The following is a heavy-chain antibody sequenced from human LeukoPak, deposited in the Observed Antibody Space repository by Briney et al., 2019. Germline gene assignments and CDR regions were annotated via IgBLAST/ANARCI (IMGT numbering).Heavy chain of an antibody. CDR3: ANYYYDSSDY. J-gene: IGHJ4*02. CDR1: GFTFNSYS. D-gene: IGHD3-22*01. CDR2: ISIISSYI. V-gene: IGHV3-21*01. Sequence: GGSLRLSCAASGFTFNSYSMNWVRQAPGKGLEWVSSISIISSYIYYADSVKGRFTISRDNAKNSLYLQVNSLRAEDTAVYYCANYYYDSSDYWGQGTLVTVSS.